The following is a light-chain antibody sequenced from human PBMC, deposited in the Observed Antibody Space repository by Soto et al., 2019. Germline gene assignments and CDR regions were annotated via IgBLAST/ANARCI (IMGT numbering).Light chain of an antibody. Sequence: QSVLTQPPSASGSPGQSVTISCTGTSSDVGGYNDVSWYQQHPGKAPKLMIYEVNKRPSGVPDRISGSKSGNTASLTVSGLQAEDEADYYCSSYAGSDNLVFGGGTKLTVL. CDR2: EVN. CDR1: SSDVGGYND. V-gene: IGLV2-8*01. CDR3: SSYAGSDNLV. J-gene: IGLJ2*01.